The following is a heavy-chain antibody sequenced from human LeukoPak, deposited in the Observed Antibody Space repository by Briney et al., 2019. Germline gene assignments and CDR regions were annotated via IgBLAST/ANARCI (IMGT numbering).Heavy chain of an antibody. CDR2: INWNGGGT. J-gene: IGHJ3*02. V-gene: IGHV3-20*04. Sequence: GGSLRLPCTVSTVTLDGYGMSWVRQAPGKGLEWVSGINWNGGGTAYADSVKGRFTISRDNAQNSLYMQMNNLRAEDTSLYYCAKRRDGYNLAFDIWGQGTMVTVAS. CDR1: TVTLDGYG. CDR3: AKRRDGYNLAFDI. D-gene: IGHD5-24*01.